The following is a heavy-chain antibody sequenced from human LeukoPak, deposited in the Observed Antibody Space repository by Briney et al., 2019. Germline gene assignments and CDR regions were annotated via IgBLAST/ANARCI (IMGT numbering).Heavy chain of an antibody. CDR2: ISGSGGST. CDR3: AKDVLTAVAGNNWFDP. D-gene: IGHD6-19*01. CDR1: GFTFSSYA. J-gene: IGHJ5*02. V-gene: IGHV3-23*01. Sequence: GGSLRLSCAASGFTFSSYAMSWVRQAPGKGLEWVSAISGSGGSTYCADSVKGRFTISRDNSKNTLCLQMNSLRAEDTAVYYCAKDVLTAVAGNNWFDPWGQGTLVTVSS.